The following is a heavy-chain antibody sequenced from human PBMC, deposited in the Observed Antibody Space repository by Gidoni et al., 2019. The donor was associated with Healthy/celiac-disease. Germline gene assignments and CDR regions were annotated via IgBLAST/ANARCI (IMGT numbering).Heavy chain of an antibody. D-gene: IGHD3-10*01. J-gene: IGHJ4*02. CDR2: ISSSSSYT. CDR3: ARDSITMVRGVLDY. Sequence: QVQLVESGGGLVKPGGSLRLSCAASGFTFSDYYMSWIRQSPGKGLEWVSYISSSSSYTNYADSVKGRFTISRDNAKNSLYLQMNSLRAEDTAVYYCARDSITMVRGVLDYWGQGTLVTVSS. V-gene: IGHV3-11*05. CDR1: GFTFSDYY.